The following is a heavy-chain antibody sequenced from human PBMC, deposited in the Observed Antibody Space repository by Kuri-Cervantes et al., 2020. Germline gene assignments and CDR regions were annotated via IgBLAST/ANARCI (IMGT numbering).Heavy chain of an antibody. CDR3: ATRGGPGGGGLAYYFDY. Sequence: ASVKVSCKASGYTFTSYGISWVRQAPGQGLEWMGWISAYNGNTNYAQKFQGRVTITADESTSTAYMELSSLRSEDTAVYYCATRGGPGGGGLAYYFDYWGQGTLVTVSS. V-gene: IGHV1-18*01. CDR1: GYTFTSYG. J-gene: IGHJ4*02. CDR2: ISAYNGNT. D-gene: IGHD3-16*01.